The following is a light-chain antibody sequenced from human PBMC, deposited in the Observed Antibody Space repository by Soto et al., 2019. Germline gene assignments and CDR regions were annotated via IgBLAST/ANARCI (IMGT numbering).Light chain of an antibody. V-gene: IGKV1-39*01. CDR2: VAS. J-gene: IGKJ2*01. Sequence: DIPMTQSPTSLSASVGDRVTITCRASQSINSYLNWYQQKPGKAPDLLIYVASSLQSGVPSRFSGSGSGTDFTLTISSLQPEDSATYYCQQSYSVPYTFGQGTKMEIK. CDR1: QSINSY. CDR3: QQSYSVPYT.